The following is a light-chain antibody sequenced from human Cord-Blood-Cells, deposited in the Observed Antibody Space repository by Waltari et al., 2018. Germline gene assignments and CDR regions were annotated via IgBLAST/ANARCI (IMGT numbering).Light chain of an antibody. J-gene: IGLJ2*01. CDR1: SSHVGGHNL. CDR3: CSYAGSSTLV. CDR2: RGS. V-gene: IGLV2-23*01. Sequence: QSALTQPASVSGSPGQSITISCTGTSSHVGGHNLVSWYQQPPGKAPKLMIYRGSKRPSGVSHRFSGSKSGNTASLTISGLQAEDEADYYCCSYAGSSTLVFGGGTKLTVL.